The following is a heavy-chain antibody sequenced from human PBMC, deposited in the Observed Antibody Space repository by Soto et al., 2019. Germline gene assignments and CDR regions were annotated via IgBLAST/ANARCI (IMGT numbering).Heavy chain of an antibody. CDR3: AREGYSSSWYYYGMDV. J-gene: IGHJ6*02. D-gene: IGHD6-13*01. CDR2: INPNSGGT. CDR1: GYTFSGYY. Sequence: ASVKLSCKASGYTFSGYYIHWVRQAPGQGPEWMGWINPNSGGTKYAQKFRDWVTLTRDTPITTAYLELSRLRSDDTAVYYCAREGYSSSWYYYGMDVWGQGTTVTVSS. V-gene: IGHV1-2*04.